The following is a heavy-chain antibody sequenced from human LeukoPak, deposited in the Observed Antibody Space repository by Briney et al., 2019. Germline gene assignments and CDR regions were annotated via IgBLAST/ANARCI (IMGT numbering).Heavy chain of an antibody. D-gene: IGHD1-7*01. Sequence: ASVKVSCKASGGTFSSYAISWVRQAPGQGLEWMGWINAYNSDAHYAQNLQGRVTMTIDTSTSTAYMELRSLRSDDTAVYYCARGGQGLELRRSFDYWGQGTLVTVSS. V-gene: IGHV1-18*01. CDR1: GGTFSSYA. CDR2: INAYNSDA. J-gene: IGHJ4*02. CDR3: ARGGQGLELRRSFDY.